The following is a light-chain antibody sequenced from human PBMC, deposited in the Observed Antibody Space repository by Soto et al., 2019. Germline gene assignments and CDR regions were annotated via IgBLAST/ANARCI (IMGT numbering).Light chain of an antibody. V-gene: IGLV2-14*01. J-gene: IGLJ3*02. CDR2: EVS. CDR1: SSDIGIYNF. Sequence: QSALTQPASASGSPGQSITISCSGTSSDIGIYNFVSWYQHFPGKAPKLMIYEVSNRPSGVSDRFSGSKSGNTASLTISGLQAEDEADYYCSSYTSSSTWVFGGGTKLTVL. CDR3: SSYTSSSTWV.